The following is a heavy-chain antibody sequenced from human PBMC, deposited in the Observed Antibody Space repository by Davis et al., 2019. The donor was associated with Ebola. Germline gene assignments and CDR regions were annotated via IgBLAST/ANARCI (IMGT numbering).Heavy chain of an antibody. V-gene: IGHV3-74*03. CDR2: INSDGSSS. CDR3: TRVTGYNKPIEY. Sequence: HTGGSLRLSCAASGFTFSKYWMHWVRQRPGKGLMWVSRINSDGSSSTREYADSVKGRFTISRDNDNNTLYLQMNSLGAEDTGIYYCTRVTGYNKPIEYWGQGTLVTVSS. J-gene: IGHJ4*02. D-gene: IGHD5-24*01. CDR1: GFTFSKYW.